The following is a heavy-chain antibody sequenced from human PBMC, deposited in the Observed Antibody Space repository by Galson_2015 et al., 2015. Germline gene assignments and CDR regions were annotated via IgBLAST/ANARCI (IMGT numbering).Heavy chain of an antibody. V-gene: IGHV3-30*18. CDR2: ISYDGSNK. J-gene: IGHJ3*02. CDR1: GFTFSSYG. Sequence: SLRLSCAASGFTFSSYGMHWVRQAPGKGLEWVAVISYDGSNKYYADSVKGRFTISRDNSKNTLYLQMNSLRAEDTAVYYCAKSLGRSDAFEIWGQGTMVTVSS. CDR3: AKSLGRSDAFEI.